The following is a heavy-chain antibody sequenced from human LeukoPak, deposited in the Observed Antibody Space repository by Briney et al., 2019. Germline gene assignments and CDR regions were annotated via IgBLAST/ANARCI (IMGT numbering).Heavy chain of an antibody. CDR1: GGSFSSYG. CDR2: IIPIFGTP. Sequence: SVKVSCKASGGSFSSYGISWVRLAPGQGLEWMGGIIPIFGTPNHAQKFQGRVTITTDDSTSTAYMELSSLRSEDTAVYYCARGVRGYYYMDVWGEGTTVSVSS. V-gene: IGHV1-69*05. CDR3: ARGVRGYYYMDV. D-gene: IGHD3-16*02. J-gene: IGHJ6*03.